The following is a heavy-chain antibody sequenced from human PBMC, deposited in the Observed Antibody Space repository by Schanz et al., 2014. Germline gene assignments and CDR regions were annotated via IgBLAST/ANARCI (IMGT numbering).Heavy chain of an antibody. Sequence: QAQLVESGGGVVQPGGSLRLSCAASGFTFSSYAMSWVRQAPGKGPEWVAVIWSDGSTKYYADSVKGRFTISRDNSKNTLYLQMNSLRADDTAVYFCARAHGNNWYGKGLDYWGQGTLVTVSS. V-gene: IGHV3-33*08. CDR2: IWSDGSTK. CDR1: GFTFSSYA. J-gene: IGHJ4*02. D-gene: IGHD1-1*01. CDR3: ARAHGNNWYGKGLDY.